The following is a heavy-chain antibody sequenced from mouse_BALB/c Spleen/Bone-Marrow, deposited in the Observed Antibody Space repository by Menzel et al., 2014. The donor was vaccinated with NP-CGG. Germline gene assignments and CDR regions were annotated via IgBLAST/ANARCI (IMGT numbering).Heavy chain of an antibody. D-gene: IGHD3-3*01. Sequence: VQLQQSAAELARPGASVKMSCKASGYTFSRYTINWIKQRPGQGLEWIGFINPASEFSEYNQKFKDKTTLTADKSSTTAYMQLNSLTSEDSAVYYCARSGTPAWFAYWGQGTLVTVSA. CDR2: INPASEFS. J-gene: IGHJ3*01. CDR1: GYTFSRYT. V-gene: IGHV1-4*02. CDR3: ARSGTPAWFAY.